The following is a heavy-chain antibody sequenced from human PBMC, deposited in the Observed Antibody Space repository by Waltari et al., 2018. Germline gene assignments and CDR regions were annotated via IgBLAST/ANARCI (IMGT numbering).Heavy chain of an antibody. V-gene: IGHV4-34*01. CDR3: ARVHSSSWYRY. D-gene: IGHD6-13*01. J-gene: IGHJ4*02. CDR1: GGSFSGYY. CDR2: INHSGST. Sequence: QVQLQQWGAGLLKPSETLSLTCAVSGGSFSGYYWSWIRQPPGKGLEWIGEINHSGSTNYNPSLKSRVTISVDTSKNQFALKLSSVTAADTAVYYCARVHSSSWYRYWGQGTLVTVSS.